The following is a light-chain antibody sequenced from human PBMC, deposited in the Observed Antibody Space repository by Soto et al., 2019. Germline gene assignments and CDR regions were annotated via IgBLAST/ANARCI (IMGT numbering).Light chain of an antibody. CDR1: QSVGSY. V-gene: IGKV3-11*02. CDR2: DAA. Sequence: EIVVTQSPATLSLSPGERATLSCRTSQSVGSYLAWYQKKPGKAPRLLIYDAANRATGIPPRFSGSGSGRDFTPTISSVEPEDFAVHYCQQRCTWPPLSFGGGTQVEIK. J-gene: IGKJ4*01. CDR3: QQRCTWPPLS.